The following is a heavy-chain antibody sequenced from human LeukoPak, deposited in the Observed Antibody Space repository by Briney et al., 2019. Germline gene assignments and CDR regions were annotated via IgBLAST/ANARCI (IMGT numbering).Heavy chain of an antibody. Sequence: SQTLSLTFAISGDSVFSDGVAWNWIRQSTSRGLEWLGRTYYRSQWFREYAESVKSRITIDPDTSKNQFSLQLNSVTPEDTAVYYCARDLYCSTYSCSFANWGQGALVTVSS. D-gene: IGHD6-6*01. V-gene: IGHV6-1*01. J-gene: IGHJ4*02. CDR3: ARDLYCSTYSCSFAN. CDR1: GDSVFSDGVA. CDR2: TYYRSQWFR.